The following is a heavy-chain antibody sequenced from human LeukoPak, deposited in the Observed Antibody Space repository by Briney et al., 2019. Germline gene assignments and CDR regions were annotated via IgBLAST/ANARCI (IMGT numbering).Heavy chain of an antibody. D-gene: IGHD3-10*01. CDR1: GYTFTGYY. CDR2: INPNSGGT. CDR3: AKDLSLLDWFGEPDAFDF. J-gene: IGHJ3*01. Sequence: GASVKVSCKASGYTFTGYYMHWVRQAPGQGLEWMGWINPNSGGTNYAQKFQGRVTMTRDTSISTAYMELSRLRSDDTAVYYCAKDLSLLDWFGEPDAFDFWGQGTMVTVSS. V-gene: IGHV1-2*02.